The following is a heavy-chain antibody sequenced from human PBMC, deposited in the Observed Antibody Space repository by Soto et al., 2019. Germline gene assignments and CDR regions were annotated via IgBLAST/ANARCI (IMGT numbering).Heavy chain of an antibody. CDR1: GYTLTELS. D-gene: IGHD3-3*01. CDR3: ATLGTDFWSGPEPYYYYYMDV. Sequence: GASVKVSCKVSGYTLTELSMHWVRQAPGKGLEWMGGFDPEDGETIYAQKFQGRVTMTEDTSTDTAYMELSSLRSEDTAVYYCATLGTDFWSGPEPYYYYYMDVWGKGTTVTVS. CDR2: FDPEDGET. J-gene: IGHJ6*03. V-gene: IGHV1-24*01.